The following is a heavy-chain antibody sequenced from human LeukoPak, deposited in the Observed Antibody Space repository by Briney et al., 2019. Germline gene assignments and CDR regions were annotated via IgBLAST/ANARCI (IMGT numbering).Heavy chain of an antibody. V-gene: IGHV3-53*01. D-gene: IGHD4-17*01. CDR1: GFTVSSDY. Sequence: GGSLRLSCAGSGFTVSSDYMSWVRQAPGKGLEWVSVIYTGGSTYYTDSVKGRFTISRDNSKITLYLQMNNLRAEDTAVYYCAKVHYGDYFDYWGQGTLVTVSS. CDR3: AKVHYGDYFDY. J-gene: IGHJ4*02. CDR2: IYTGGST.